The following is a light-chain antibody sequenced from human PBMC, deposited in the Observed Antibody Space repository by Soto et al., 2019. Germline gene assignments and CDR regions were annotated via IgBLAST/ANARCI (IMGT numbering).Light chain of an antibody. CDR3: QQYSSSPPEFT. Sequence: EIGLTQSPATLFFPPGEEPTLSGRAGQGISSASLPWSHQRPGQAPRLLIFGASYRATGIPDRFSGSGSGTDFTLTISRLEPEDFAVYYCQQYSSSPPEFTFGPGTKVDSK. CDR2: GAS. J-gene: IGKJ3*01. CDR1: QGISSAS. V-gene: IGKV3-20*01.